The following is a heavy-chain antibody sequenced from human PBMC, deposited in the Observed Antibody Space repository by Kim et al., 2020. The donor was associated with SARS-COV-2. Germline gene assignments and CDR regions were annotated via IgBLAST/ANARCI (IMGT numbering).Heavy chain of an antibody. D-gene: IGHD3-3*01. Sequence: DSVQGRFTISRDNSKNTMYLKMNSLRAEDTAVYHCAKDPYYDFWSGYYFDYWGQGTLVTVSS. CDR3: AKDPYYDFWSGYYFDY. V-gene: IGHV3-23*01. J-gene: IGHJ4*02.